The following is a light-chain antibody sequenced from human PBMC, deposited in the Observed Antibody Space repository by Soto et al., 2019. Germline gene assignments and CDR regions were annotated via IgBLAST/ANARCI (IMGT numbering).Light chain of an antibody. CDR1: QSVSSN. CDR2: GAS. J-gene: IGKJ4*01. CDR3: QQYNDLST. Sequence: EIVMTQSPATLSVSPGERATFSCRASQSVSSNLAWYQQKPGQAPRLLIYGASTRATGIPARFSGSVSGTEFTLTISSLQSEDFATYYCQQYNDLSTFGGGTKVEIK. V-gene: IGKV3-15*01.